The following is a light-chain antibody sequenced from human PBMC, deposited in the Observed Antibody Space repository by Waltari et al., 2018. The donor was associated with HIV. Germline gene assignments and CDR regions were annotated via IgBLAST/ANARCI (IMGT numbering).Light chain of an antibody. Sequence: DIQMTQSPSSLSASVGDRVTITCRASQTVGSRLHWYQQKPGKAPKLLVSHASILQSGVPSRFRGSGYGTDFTLTISSLQPDDFARYFCQQSYGTPLTFAPGTKVDIK. V-gene: IGKV1-39*01. CDR3: QQSYGTPLT. J-gene: IGKJ3*01. CDR2: HAS. CDR1: QTVGSR.